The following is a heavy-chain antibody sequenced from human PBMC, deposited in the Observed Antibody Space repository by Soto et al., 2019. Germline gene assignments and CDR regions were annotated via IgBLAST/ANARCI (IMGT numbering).Heavy chain of an antibody. CDR1: GGSISRGGFY. J-gene: IGHJ4*02. D-gene: IGHD1-26*01. V-gene: IGHV4-61*08. Sequence: SETLSLPCTVSGGSISRGGFYWSWLRQHPGKGLEWVGYIYYSGSTNYNPSLKSRVTISVDTSKNQFSLKLSSVTAADTAVYYCASVGVSCPVPHFDYRCKGTLGTCSS. CDR3: ASVGVSCPVPHFDY. CDR2: IYYSGST.